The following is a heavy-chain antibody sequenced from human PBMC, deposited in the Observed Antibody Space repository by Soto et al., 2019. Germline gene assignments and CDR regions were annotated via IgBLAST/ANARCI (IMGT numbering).Heavy chain of an antibody. CDR3: ARGGYSSSSWEEWDWFDP. CDR2: TYYRSKWYN. CDR1: GDSVSSNSAA. V-gene: IGHV6-1*01. J-gene: IGHJ5*02. Sequence: PSQTLSLTCAISGDSVSSNSAAWNWIRQSPSRGLEWLGRTYYRSKWYNDYAVSVKSRITINPDTSKNQFSLQLNSVTPEDTAVYYCARGGYSSSSWEEWDWFDPWGQGTLVTVSS. D-gene: IGHD6-13*01.